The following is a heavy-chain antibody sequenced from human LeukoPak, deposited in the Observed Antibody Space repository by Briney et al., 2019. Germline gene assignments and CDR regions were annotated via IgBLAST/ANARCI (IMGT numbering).Heavy chain of an antibody. CDR3: AREHRDYEGSGYYVDY. D-gene: IGHD3-3*01. J-gene: IGHJ4*02. V-gene: IGHV4-4*09. CDR2: IYTSGST. Sequence: SETLSLTCTVSGGSISSYYWSWIRQPPGKGLEWIGYIYTSGSTNYNPSLKSRVTISVDTSKNQFSLKLTSVTAADTAVYYCAREHRDYEGSGYYVDYWGQGTLVTVSS. CDR1: GGSISSYY.